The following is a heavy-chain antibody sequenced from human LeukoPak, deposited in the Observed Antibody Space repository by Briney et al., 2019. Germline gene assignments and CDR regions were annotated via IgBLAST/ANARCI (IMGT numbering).Heavy chain of an antibody. CDR1: WFILSTHS. Sequence: SLRHLRAASWFILSTHSMKYVPEAPGKGRERVSSNSSSSSQIYYAPSVKGRFTITSDNAKNSLYLQLYSRRADDTAVYYCARFGLRSPPTDWLEGAMVSVCSVSTRGR. CDR2: NSSSSSQI. V-gene: IGHV3-21*01. CDR3: ARFGLRSPPTDWLEGAMVSVCSVST. D-gene: IGHD5-18*01. J-gene: IGHJ2*01.